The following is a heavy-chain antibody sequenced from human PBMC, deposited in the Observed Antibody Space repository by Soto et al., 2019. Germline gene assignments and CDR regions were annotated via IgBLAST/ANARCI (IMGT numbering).Heavy chain of an antibody. CDR3: ARGRGYYGMDV. CDR1: EFPISTDY. Sequence: SGGSLRLSCAASEFPISTDYMTWVRQAPGKGLEWVSVIYGGGTTYYLDSVKGRFTVSRDNSKNTIYLQMHSLRADDTALYYCARGRGYYGMDVWGQGTTVTVSS. J-gene: IGHJ6*02. CDR2: IYGGGTT. V-gene: IGHV3-53*01. D-gene: IGHD3-10*01.